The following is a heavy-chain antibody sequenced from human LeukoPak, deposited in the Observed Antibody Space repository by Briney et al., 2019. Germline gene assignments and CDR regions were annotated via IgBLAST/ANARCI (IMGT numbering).Heavy chain of an antibody. Sequence: PGGSLRLSCAASGFTFSSYEMNWVRQAPGKGLEWVSYISSSGSTIYYADSVKGRFTISRDNAKNSLYLQMNSLRAEDTAVYHCAREKGYCSGGSCHSDWFDPWGQGTLVTVSS. V-gene: IGHV3-48*03. J-gene: IGHJ5*02. CDR2: ISSSGSTI. D-gene: IGHD2-15*01. CDR1: GFTFSSYE. CDR3: AREKGYCSGGSCHSDWFDP.